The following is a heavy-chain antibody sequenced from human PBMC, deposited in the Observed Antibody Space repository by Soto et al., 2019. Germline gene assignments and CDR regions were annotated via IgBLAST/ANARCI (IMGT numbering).Heavy chain of an antibody. Sequence: EVQLLESGGGLVQPGGSLRLSCAASGFTFSSYAMSWVRQAPGKGLEWVSAISGSGGSTYYADSVKGRFTITRDTSKNTLYLQMNSLRAEDTAVYYCANVWGYGDSGYYFDYWGQGTLVTVSS. CDR1: GFTFSSYA. CDR2: ISGSGGST. CDR3: ANVWGYGDSGYYFDY. D-gene: IGHD4-17*01. J-gene: IGHJ4*02. V-gene: IGHV3-23*01.